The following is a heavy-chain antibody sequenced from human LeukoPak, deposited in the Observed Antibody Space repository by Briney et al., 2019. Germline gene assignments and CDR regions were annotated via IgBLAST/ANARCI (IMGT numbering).Heavy chain of an antibody. D-gene: IGHD6-19*01. Sequence: SETLSLTCTVSGGSISNYYWSWIRQPPGKGLELIGYIYYTGSTTYNPSLKSRATISVDTSKNHFSLKLSSVTAADTAVYYCARLVAVAGVFDYWGQGTLVTVSS. V-gene: IGHV4-59*08. CDR1: GGSISNYY. J-gene: IGHJ4*02. CDR2: IYYTGST. CDR3: ARLVAVAGVFDY.